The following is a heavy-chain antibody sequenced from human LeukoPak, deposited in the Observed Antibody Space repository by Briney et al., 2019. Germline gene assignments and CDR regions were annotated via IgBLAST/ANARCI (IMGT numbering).Heavy chain of an antibody. CDR2: IYYSTST. Sequence: SETLSLTCTVFGGSITGSIDYWGWVRQPPGKGLEWIATIYYSTSTQYNPSLKSRVTMSVDTSKNQFSLKLSSMTAADTAVYYCARHQCSGTRCYNFYFYGMDVWGQGTTVTVSS. V-gene: IGHV4-39*01. CDR1: GGSITGSIDY. D-gene: IGHD2-2*02. J-gene: IGHJ6*02. CDR3: ARHQCSGTRCYNFYFYGMDV.